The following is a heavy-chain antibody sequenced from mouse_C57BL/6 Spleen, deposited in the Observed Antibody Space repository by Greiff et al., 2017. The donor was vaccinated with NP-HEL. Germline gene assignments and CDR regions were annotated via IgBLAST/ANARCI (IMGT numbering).Heavy chain of an antibody. CDR2: IVPGSGST. CDR1: GYTFTDYY. Sequence: QVQLQQSGPELVKPGASVKISCKASGYTFTDYYMHWVKQRPGQGLEWIGWIVPGSGSTYYNEKFKGKATLTVDKSSSTAYMLLSSLTSEDSAVYFYASSHYGGSYFDYWGQGTPLTVSA. CDR3: ASSHYGGSYFDY. V-gene: IGHV1-75*01. D-gene: IGHD1-1*01. J-gene: IGHJ2*01.